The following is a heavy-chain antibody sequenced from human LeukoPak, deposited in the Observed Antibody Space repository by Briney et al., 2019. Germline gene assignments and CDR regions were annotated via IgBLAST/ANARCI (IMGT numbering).Heavy chain of an antibody. J-gene: IGHJ4*02. CDR1: GESFSSYF. CDR2: INHSAST. CDR3: ARGRTHYSPNFDS. Sequence: SETLSLTCAVYGESFSSYFWTWIRQPPGKGLEWIGEINHSASTNYNPSLESRVTISVDTSKNQFSLKLSSVTAADTAIYYCARGRTHYSPNFDSWGQGTLVTVSS. D-gene: IGHD1-26*01. V-gene: IGHV4-34*01.